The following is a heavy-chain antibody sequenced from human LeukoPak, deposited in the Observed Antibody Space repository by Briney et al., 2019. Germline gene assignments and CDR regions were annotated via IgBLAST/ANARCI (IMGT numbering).Heavy chain of an antibody. CDR3: AKNGLLRFLEPQDY. Sequence: SETLSLTCTVSGYFISSGYYWGWIRQPPGKGLEWIASIYHSGSTYYNPPLKSRVTISVDTSKNQFSLRLSYVTAADTAVYYCAKNGLLRFLEPQDYWGQGTLVTVSS. CDR2: IYHSGST. J-gene: IGHJ4*02. D-gene: IGHD3-3*01. CDR1: GYFISSGYY. V-gene: IGHV4-38-2*02.